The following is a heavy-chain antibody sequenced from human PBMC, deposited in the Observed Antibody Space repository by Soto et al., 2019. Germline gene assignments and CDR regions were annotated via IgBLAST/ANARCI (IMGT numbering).Heavy chain of an antibody. CDR3: AVKYYDYVWGSYRSSHGYFAY. D-gene: IGHD3-16*02. V-gene: IGHV4-34*01. CDR1: GGSFSGYY. CDR2: INHSGST. Sequence: PSETLSFTCAVYGGSFSGYYWSWIRQPPGKGLEWIGEINHSGSTNYNPSLKSRVTISVDTSKNQFSLKLSSVTAADTAVYYCAVKYYDYVWGSYRSSHGYFAYWGQGTLVTVSS. J-gene: IGHJ4*02.